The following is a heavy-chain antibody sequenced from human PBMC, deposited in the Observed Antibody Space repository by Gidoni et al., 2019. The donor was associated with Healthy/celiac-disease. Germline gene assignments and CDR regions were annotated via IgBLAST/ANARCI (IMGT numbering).Heavy chain of an antibody. V-gene: IGHV4-39*01. CDR3: ARHGELTRGGQDFDY. D-gene: IGHD1-26*01. CDR2: IYYSGST. Sequence: QLQLQESGPGLVKPSETVSLTCTVSVGSISSSSYYWGWIRQPPGKGLEWIGSIYYSGSTYYYPSLKSRVTISVDTSKNQFALKLSSVTAADTAVYYCARHGELTRGGQDFDYWGQGTLVTVSS. CDR1: VGSISSSSYY. J-gene: IGHJ4*02.